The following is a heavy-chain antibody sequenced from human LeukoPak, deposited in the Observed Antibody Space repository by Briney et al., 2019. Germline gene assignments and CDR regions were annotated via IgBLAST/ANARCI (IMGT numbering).Heavy chain of an antibody. Sequence: PGGSLRLSCAASGFTLSSYSMNWVRQAPGKGLEWVSSISSSSSYIYYADSVKGRFTISRDNAKNSLYLQMNSLRAEDTAVYYCARERAPLAAAKYYFDYWGQGTLVTVSS. CDR2: ISSSSSYI. J-gene: IGHJ4*02. D-gene: IGHD6-13*01. CDR1: GFTLSSYS. CDR3: ARERAPLAAAKYYFDY. V-gene: IGHV3-21*01.